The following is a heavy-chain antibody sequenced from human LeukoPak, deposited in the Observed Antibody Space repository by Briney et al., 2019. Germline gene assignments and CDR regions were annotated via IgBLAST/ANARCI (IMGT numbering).Heavy chain of an antibody. CDR3: GRVGVTTRAFDI. CDR2: IHHSGST. D-gene: IGHD4-4*01. CDR1: GGSISSGGYS. J-gene: IGHJ3*02. Sequence: SQTLSLTCAVSGGSISSGGYSWSWIRQPPGKGLEWIGYIHHSGSTYYNPSLKSRVTISVDRSKNQFSLKLSSVTAADTAVYFCGRVGVTTRAFDIWGQGTMVTVSS. V-gene: IGHV4-30-2*01.